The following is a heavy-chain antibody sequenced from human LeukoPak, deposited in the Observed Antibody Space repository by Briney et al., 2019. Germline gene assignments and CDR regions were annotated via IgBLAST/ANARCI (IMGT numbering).Heavy chain of an antibody. D-gene: IGHD3-10*01. J-gene: IGHJ4*02. CDR3: ARGAKWFGESTNFDY. CDR2: MNPNSGNT. Sequence: ASVKVSCKASGYTFTSYDINWVRQATGQGLEWMGWMNPNSGNTGYAQKFQGRVTMTRSTSISTANMELSSLRSEDTAVYYCARGAKWFGESTNFDYWGQGTLVTVSS. CDR1: GYTFTSYD. V-gene: IGHV1-8*01.